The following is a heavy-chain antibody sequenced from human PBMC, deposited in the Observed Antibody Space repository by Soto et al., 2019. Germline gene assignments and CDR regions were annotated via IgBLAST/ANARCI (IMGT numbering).Heavy chain of an antibody. CDR2: IYYTGRT. D-gene: IGHD3-22*01. Sequence: PSETLSLTCTVSGRSLKSGAYYRSWIRQHPGRGLEWIGYIYYTGRTYYNPSLESRVTISVDTSKNQFSLKLSSVTAADTAVYYCARGDYYDSSGYPGSFDYWGQGTLVT. CDR1: GRSLKSGAYY. V-gene: IGHV4-31*02. CDR3: ARGDYYDSSGYPGSFDY. J-gene: IGHJ4*02.